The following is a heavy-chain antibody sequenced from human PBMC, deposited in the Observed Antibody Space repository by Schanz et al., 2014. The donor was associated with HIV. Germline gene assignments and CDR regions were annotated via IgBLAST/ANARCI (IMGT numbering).Heavy chain of an antibody. CDR2: INIMVGET. J-gene: IGHJ6*02. CDR1: GGTIRNLG. Sequence: QVPLVQSGAEVEKSGSSVKVSCKASGGTIRNLGITWVRQAPGQGLEWMGGINIMVGETNYAQKFQGRVSMTADQSTSTAYMEVSSLRSDDTAVYYCASGRRSGIGWRMDVWGQGTTVSVSS. CDR3: ASGRRSGIGWRMDV. D-gene: IGHD6-19*01. V-gene: IGHV1-69*01.